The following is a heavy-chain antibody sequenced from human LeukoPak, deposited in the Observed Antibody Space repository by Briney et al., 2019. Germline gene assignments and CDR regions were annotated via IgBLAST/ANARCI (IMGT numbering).Heavy chain of an antibody. J-gene: IGHJ4*02. CDR1: GFTFSSYG. V-gene: IGHV3-30*18. CDR2: ISYDGSNK. CDR3: AKRPGGTPGGYYFDY. Sequence: GGSLRLSCAASGFTFSSYGMHWGRQAPGKGLEWGSVISYDGSNKYYADSVRGRFTISRDNSKNTPYLQMNSLRAEETAVYYCAKRPGGTPGGYYFDYWGQGSLVTVSS. D-gene: IGHD3-16*01.